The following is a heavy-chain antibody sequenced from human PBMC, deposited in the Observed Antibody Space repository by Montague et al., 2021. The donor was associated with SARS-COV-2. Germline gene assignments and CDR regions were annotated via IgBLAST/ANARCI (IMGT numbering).Heavy chain of an antibody. J-gene: IGHJ3*01. CDR1: GFTFSSYS. Sequence: SLRLSCAASGFTFSSYSVNWVRQAPGKGLEWISYISSSTNIIYYADSVKGRFTISRDNDRNSLYLQMNSLRVDDTAVYYCAKDLVLRAARPDALDVWGQGTVVTVSS. CDR2: ISSSTNII. V-gene: IGHV3-48*04. CDR3: AKDLVLRAARPDALDV. D-gene: IGHD6-6*01.